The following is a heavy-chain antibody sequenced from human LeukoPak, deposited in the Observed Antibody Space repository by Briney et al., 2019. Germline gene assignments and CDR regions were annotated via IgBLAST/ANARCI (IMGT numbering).Heavy chain of an antibody. V-gene: IGHV3-49*04. CDR2: IRSKAYGGTT. Sequence: GGSLRLSCTASGFIFGDYGLSWVRQAPGKGLEWVGFIRSKAYGGTTEYAASVKGRFTISRDDSKSIAYLQMNSLKTEDTAVYYCTRIYGSGIYLCDYWGQGTLVIVSS. D-gene: IGHD3-10*01. J-gene: IGHJ4*02. CDR1: GFIFGDYG. CDR3: TRIYGSGIYLCDY.